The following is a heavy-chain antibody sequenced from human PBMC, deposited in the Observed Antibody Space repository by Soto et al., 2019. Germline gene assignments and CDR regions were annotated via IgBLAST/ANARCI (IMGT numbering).Heavy chain of an antibody. CDR2: IIPIFGTA. CDR1: GGTFSSYA. V-gene: IGHV1-69*12. J-gene: IGHJ1*01. Sequence: QVQLVQSGAEVKKPGSSVKVSCKASGGTFSSYAISWVRQAPGQGLEWMGGIIPIFGTANYAQKFQGRVTITADESTSTAYMELSSLRCEDTAVYYCARGVTARRWLTAVEYFQHWGQGTLVTVSS. CDR3: ARGVTARRWLTAVEYFQH. D-gene: IGHD2-21*02.